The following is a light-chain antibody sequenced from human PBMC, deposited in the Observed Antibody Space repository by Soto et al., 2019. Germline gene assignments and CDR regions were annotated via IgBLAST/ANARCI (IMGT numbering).Light chain of an antibody. V-gene: IGKV3-11*01. J-gene: IGKJ5*01. Sequence: EFGLPQLPATLSLSPGERATLSWRASQSVSSCLPWYQQKPGQAPRLLIYDASNRATGIPARFSGSGPGTDFTLTISSLEPEDFAVYYCQQRSNWPPITFGQGARLEI. CDR3: QQRSNWPPIT. CDR2: DAS. CDR1: QSVSSC.